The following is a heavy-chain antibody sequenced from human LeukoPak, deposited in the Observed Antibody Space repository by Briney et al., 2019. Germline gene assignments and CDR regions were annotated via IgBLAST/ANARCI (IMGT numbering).Heavy chain of an antibody. Sequence: GASVKVSCKASNYTFASYGLSWVRQAPEQGLQWVGWISPYDGNTDYAQRFQARVTMTIDRATRTVYMDLKRLRLDDTAVYYCVRVWPPNAVDRGMTYSYFNALDVWGQGTTVIVS. D-gene: IGHD1-1*01. CDR3: VRVWPPNAVDRGMTYSYFNALDV. CDR2: ISPYDGNT. J-gene: IGHJ6*02. CDR1: NYTFASYG. V-gene: IGHV1-18*01.